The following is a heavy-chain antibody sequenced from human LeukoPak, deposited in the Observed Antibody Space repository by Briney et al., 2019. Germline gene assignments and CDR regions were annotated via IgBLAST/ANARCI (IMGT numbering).Heavy chain of an antibody. Sequence: SVKVSCKASGDSFSSYAISWVRQAPGQGLEWMGRIIPIFGTANYAQKFQGRVTITTDESTSTAYMELSSPRSEDTAVYYCARDLTHDYLRRGHFDYWGQGTLVTVSS. CDR3: ARDLTHDYLRRGHFDY. CDR2: IIPIFGTA. D-gene: IGHD4-11*01. V-gene: IGHV1-69*05. CDR1: GDSFSSYA. J-gene: IGHJ4*02.